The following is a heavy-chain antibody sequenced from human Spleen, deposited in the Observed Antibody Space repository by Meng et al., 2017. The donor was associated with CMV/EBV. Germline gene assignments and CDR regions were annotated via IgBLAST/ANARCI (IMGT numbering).Heavy chain of an antibody. V-gene: IGHV1-8*03. CDR2: MNPNSDNT. J-gene: IGHJ4*02. Sequence: ASVKVSCKASGYTFTSYDINWVRQATGQGLEWMGWMNPNSDNTAYAQKFQGRVTITRNTSLRTAYMELSSLRSEDTAVYYCANLAVVGPKEFMDFDYWGQGTLVTVSS. D-gene: IGHD6-19*01. CDR1: GYTFTSYD. CDR3: ANLAVVGPKEFMDFDY.